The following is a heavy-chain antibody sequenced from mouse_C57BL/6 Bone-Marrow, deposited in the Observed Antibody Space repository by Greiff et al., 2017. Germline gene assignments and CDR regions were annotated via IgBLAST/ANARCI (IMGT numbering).Heavy chain of an antibody. J-gene: IGHJ4*01. Sequence: VQLQQSGPELVKPGDSVKISCKASGYSFTGYFMNWVMQSHGKSLEWIGRINPYNGDTFYNQKFKGKATLTVDKSSSTANMELRSLTSEDSAVYYCARYRSNNAMDYWGQGTSVTVSS. CDR3: ARYRSNNAMDY. D-gene: IGHD2-5*01. CDR2: INPYNGDT. V-gene: IGHV1-20*01. CDR1: GYSFTGYF.